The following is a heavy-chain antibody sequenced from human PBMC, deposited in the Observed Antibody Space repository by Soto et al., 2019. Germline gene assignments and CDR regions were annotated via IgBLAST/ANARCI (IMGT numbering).Heavy chain of an antibody. Sequence: PGGSLRLSCAASGFTFSSYAMSWVRQAPGKGLEWVSAISGSGGSTYYADSVKGRFTISRDNSKNTLYLQMNSLRAEDTAVYYCAKDYWGYYYGSGSYYNVEGRFDYWGQGALVTVSS. J-gene: IGHJ4*02. D-gene: IGHD3-10*01. CDR3: AKDYWGYYYGSGSYYNVEGRFDY. V-gene: IGHV3-23*01. CDR2: ISGSGGST. CDR1: GFTFSSYA.